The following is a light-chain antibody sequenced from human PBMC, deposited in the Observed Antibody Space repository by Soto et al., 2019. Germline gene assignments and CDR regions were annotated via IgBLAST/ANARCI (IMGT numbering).Light chain of an antibody. CDR2: KAS. CDR1: QSISSW. Sequence: DIQMTQSPSTLSASVGDRVTITCRASQSISSWLAGYQQKPGKAPKLLIYKASSVESGVPSRFSGSGSGTEFTLTISRLQPDDFATYCCQQDNSYWTFGQGTKVEIK. V-gene: IGKV1-5*03. CDR3: QQDNSYWT. J-gene: IGKJ1*01.